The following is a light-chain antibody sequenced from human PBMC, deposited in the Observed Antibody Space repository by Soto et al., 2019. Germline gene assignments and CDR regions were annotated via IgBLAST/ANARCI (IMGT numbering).Light chain of an antibody. CDR2: DAS. V-gene: IGKV3-20*01. CDR3: QHYGNSLWT. CDR1: QSVSSNY. J-gene: IGKJ1*01. Sequence: PGERAPLSCRASQSVSSNYLAWYQQKPGQAPRLLIYDASSRATDIPDRFSGSGSGTDFTLTISRLEPEDFAIYYCQHYGNSLWTFGQGTKVDIK.